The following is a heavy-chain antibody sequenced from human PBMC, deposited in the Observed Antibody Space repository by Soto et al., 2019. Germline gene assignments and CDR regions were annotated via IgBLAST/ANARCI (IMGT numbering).Heavy chain of an antibody. CDR3: ARSLHDYGDYYFDY. CDR1: GFTFSSYA. D-gene: IGHD4-17*01. CDR2: ISGSGGST. J-gene: IGHJ4*02. V-gene: IGHV3-23*01. Sequence: GSLRLSCAASGFTFSSYAMSWVRQAPGKGLEWVSAISGSGGSTYYADSVKGRFTISRDNSKNTLYLQMNSLRAEDTAVYYCARSLHDYGDYYFDYWGQGTLVTVSS.